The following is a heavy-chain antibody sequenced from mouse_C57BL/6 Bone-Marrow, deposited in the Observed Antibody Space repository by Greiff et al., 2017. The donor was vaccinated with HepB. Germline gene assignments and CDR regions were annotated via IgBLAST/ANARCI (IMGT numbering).Heavy chain of an antibody. CDR3: AREYSQFAY. D-gene: IGHD2-12*01. Sequence: EVKLVESGGGLVKPGGSLKLSCAASGFTFSSYTMSWVRQTPEKRLEWVATISGGGGNTYYPDSVKGRFTISRDNAKNTLYLQMSSLRSEDTALYYCAREYSQFAYWGQGTLVTVSA. V-gene: IGHV5-9*01. CDR1: GFTFSSYT. CDR2: ISGGGGNT. J-gene: IGHJ3*01.